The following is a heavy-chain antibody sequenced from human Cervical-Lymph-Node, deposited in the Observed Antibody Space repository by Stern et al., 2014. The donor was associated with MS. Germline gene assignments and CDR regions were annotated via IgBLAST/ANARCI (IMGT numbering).Heavy chain of an antibody. V-gene: IGHV3-33*01. J-gene: IGHJ4*02. D-gene: IGHD1-7*01. CDR1: GFTFSNYG. CDR2: IWHYGNKK. Sequence: QLVQSGGGVVQPGRSLRLSCAASGFTFSNYGVHWVRQAPRKGLEWLAVIWHYGNKKYYEGTSKGVFTIPRDNSKNTLFLQMSSLTAEDTALYYCARGNWNYEGMGYWGQGTLVTVSS. CDR3: ARGNWNYEGMGY.